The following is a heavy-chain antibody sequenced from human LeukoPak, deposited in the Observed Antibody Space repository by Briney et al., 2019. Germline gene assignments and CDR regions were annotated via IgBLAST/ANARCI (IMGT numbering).Heavy chain of an antibody. Sequence: GGSLRLSCAASGFSFSSYAMSWVRQAPGKGLEWVSAISGSGGSTYYADSVKGRFTISRDNSKNTLYLQMNSLRAEDTAVYYCAKAGEGPRSITIFGVVRLDYWGQGTLVTVSS. D-gene: IGHD3-3*01. CDR1: GFSFSSYA. CDR2: ISGSGGST. V-gene: IGHV3-23*01. J-gene: IGHJ4*02. CDR3: AKAGEGPRSITIFGVVRLDY.